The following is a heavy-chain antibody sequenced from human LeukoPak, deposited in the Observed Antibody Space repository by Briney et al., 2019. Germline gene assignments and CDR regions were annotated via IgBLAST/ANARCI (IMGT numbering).Heavy chain of an antibody. CDR1: GGSFSGYY. V-gene: IGHV4-34*01. J-gene: IGHJ4*02. CDR2: INHSGST. CDR3: ARGPYFDY. Sequence: SSETLSLTCAVYGGSFSGYYWSWIRQPPGKGLEWIGEINHSGSTNYNPSLKSRVTISVDTSKNQFSLKLSSVTAADTAVYYCARGPYFDYWGQGTLVTVSS.